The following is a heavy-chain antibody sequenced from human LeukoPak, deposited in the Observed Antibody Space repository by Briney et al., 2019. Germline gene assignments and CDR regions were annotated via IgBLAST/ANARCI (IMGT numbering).Heavy chain of an antibody. V-gene: IGHV3-21*05. CDR3: ARGHNSGYYLNY. CDR1: GFNFRTYN. Sequence: SGGSLRLSCVGSGFNFRTYNMSWVRQAPGKGLEWVSDISGSSSYTDYADSVKGRFTISKDNANSSVFLQMDSLRAEDTAVYYCARGHNSGYYLNYWGQGTLVTVSS. J-gene: IGHJ4*02. CDR2: ISGSSSYT. D-gene: IGHD3-22*01.